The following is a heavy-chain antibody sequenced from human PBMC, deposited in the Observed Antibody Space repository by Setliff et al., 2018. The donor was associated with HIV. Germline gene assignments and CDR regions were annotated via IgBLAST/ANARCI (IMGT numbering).Heavy chain of an antibody. J-gene: IGHJ4*02. CDR3: ARTMLRGVLDLDS. D-gene: IGHD3-10*01. Sequence: SETLSLTCTVSGGSISTGGFYWTWIRHHPGKGLEWLGYIYYSGTTYYNPSLKSRLSFSLDTSKMQFSLKLGSVTAADTAVYYCARTMLRGVLDLDSWGQGTVVTVSS. V-gene: IGHV4-31*03. CDR2: IYYSGTT. CDR1: GGSISTGGFY.